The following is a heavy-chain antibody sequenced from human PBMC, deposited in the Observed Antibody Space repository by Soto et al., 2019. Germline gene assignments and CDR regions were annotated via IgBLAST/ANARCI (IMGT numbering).Heavy chain of an antibody. CDR1: GFTFRTNP. V-gene: IGHV3-23*01. CDR2: VSDSGAKT. D-gene: IGHD3-10*01. J-gene: IGHJ4*02. Sequence: PGGSLRLCCVASGFTFRTNPMSWVRQAPGKGLEWVSGVSDSGAKTCYADSVKGRFTVSRDNSKNTLYLEMKSLRAEDTAVYYCAKDFQFGGSGTGYFDNWGQGTLVTVSS. CDR3: AKDFQFGGSGTGYFDN.